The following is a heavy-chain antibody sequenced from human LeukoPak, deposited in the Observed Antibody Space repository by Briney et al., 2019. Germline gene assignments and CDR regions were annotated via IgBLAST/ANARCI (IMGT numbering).Heavy chain of an antibody. CDR2: ISGSGGST. CDR1: GGSFSGYY. Sequence: ETLSLTCAVYGGSFSGYYWSWVRQAPGKGLEWVSAISGSGGSTYYADSVKGRFTISRDNSKNTLYLQMNSLRAEDTAVYYCARSVRDGYNWFDYWGQGTLVTVSS. D-gene: IGHD5-24*01. V-gene: IGHV3-23*01. CDR3: ARSVRDGYNWFDY. J-gene: IGHJ4*02.